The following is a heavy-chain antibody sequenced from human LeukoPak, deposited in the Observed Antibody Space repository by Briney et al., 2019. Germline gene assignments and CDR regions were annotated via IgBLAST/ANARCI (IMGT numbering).Heavy chain of an antibody. CDR3: ARGWVAGTGWFDP. J-gene: IGHJ5*02. V-gene: IGHV1-69*06. D-gene: IGHD6-19*01. CDR1: GGTFSSYA. Sequence: AASVKVSCKASGGTFSSYAISWVRQAPGQGLEWMGGIIPIFGTANYAQKFQGRVTITADKSTSTAYMELSSLRSEDTAVYYCARGWVAGTGWFDPWGQGTLVTVSS. CDR2: IIPIFGTA.